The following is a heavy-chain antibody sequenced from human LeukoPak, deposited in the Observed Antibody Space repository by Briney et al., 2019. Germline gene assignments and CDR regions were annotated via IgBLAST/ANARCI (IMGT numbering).Heavy chain of an antibody. CDR3: ARAPRYYDILTGYLRSYFDY. V-gene: IGHV4-30-4*01. CDR2: IYYSGST. CDR1: GGSISSGDYY. D-gene: IGHD3-9*01. Sequence: SQTLSLTCTVSGGSISSGDYYWSWIRQPPGKGLEWIGYIYYSGSTYYNPSLKSRVTISVDTSMNQFSLKLSSVTAADTAVYYCARAPRYYDILTGYLRSYFDYWGQGTLVTVSS. J-gene: IGHJ4*02.